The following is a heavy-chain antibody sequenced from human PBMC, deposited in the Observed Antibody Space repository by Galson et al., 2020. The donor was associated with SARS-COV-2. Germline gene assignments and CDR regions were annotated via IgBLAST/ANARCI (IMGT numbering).Heavy chain of an antibody. V-gene: IGHV3-7*01. CDR1: GFTFSSYW. D-gene: IGHD3-3*01. Sequence: GGSLRLSCAASGFTFSSYWMSWVRQAPGKGLEWVANIKQDGSEKYYVDSVKGRFTISRDNAKNSLYLQMNSLRAEDTAVYYCAREEDDFWSGSNWFDPWGQGTLVTVSS. J-gene: IGHJ5*02. CDR3: AREEDDFWSGSNWFDP. CDR2: IKQDGSEK.